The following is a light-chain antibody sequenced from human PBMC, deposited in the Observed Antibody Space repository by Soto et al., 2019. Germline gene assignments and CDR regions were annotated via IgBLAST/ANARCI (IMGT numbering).Light chain of an antibody. CDR1: QTISSW. Sequence: DIQMTQSPSTLSASAGDRFTITCRASQTISSWLAWYQQKPGRAPKLLIYDASSLESGVPSRLSGSGSGTKFTLTISSLQADDFGTYYCQQYNFYWSFGQGTKVDIK. CDR3: QQYNFYWS. CDR2: DAS. V-gene: IGKV1-5*01. J-gene: IGKJ1*01.